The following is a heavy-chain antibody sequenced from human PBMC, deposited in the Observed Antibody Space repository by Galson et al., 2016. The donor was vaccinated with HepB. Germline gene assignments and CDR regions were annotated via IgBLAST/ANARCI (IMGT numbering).Heavy chain of an antibody. D-gene: IGHD5-12*01. V-gene: IGHV3-30-3*01. CDR2: ISHDGTNI. CDR3: ARDEGGNNGYDSYYFDF. J-gene: IGHJ4*02. CDR1: GFTFNSHS. Sequence: SLRLSCAASGFTFNSHSLHWARQAPGKGLEWVAVISHDGTNIYYADSVRGRFTISRDNSNNTLSLQMNSPRPEDTAVYHCARDEGGNNGYDSYYFDFWGQGTLVTVSS.